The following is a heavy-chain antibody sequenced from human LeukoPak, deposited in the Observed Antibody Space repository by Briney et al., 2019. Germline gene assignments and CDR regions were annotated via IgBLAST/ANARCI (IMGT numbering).Heavy chain of an antibody. V-gene: IGHV3-21*01. CDR2: ISSSSSYI. J-gene: IGHJ5*02. D-gene: IGHD2-2*02. CDR3: ARDYCSSTSCYIFWFDP. Sequence: GSLSLSCAASGFPFSSYSMNGVRQAPGKGLEWVSSISSSSSYIYYADSVKRPFTISRDNAKNSLYLQMNSLRAEDTAVYYCARDYCSSTSCYIFWFDPWGQGTLVTVSS. CDR1: GFPFSSYS.